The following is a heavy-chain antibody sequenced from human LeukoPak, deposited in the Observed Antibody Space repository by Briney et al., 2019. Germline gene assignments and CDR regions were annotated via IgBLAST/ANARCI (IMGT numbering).Heavy chain of an antibody. CDR1: GYSFSSYG. CDR3: ARDLARGYSYGYNAFDI. CDR2: ITAGNGNT. V-gene: IGHV1-18*01. D-gene: IGHD5-18*01. J-gene: IGHJ3*02. Sequence: ASVKVSCKASGYSFSSYGIGWVRQAPRQELEWMGWITAGNGNTNYAQKVQGRVTMTTDTSTSTAYMELRSLRSDDTAVYFCARDLARGYSYGYNAFDIWGQGTMVTVSS.